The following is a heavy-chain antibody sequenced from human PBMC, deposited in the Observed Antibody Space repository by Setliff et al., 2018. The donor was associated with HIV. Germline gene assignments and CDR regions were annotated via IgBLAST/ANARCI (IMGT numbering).Heavy chain of an antibody. CDR3: ARHTVFVRYFDH. CDR1: GGSISSETFS. D-gene: IGHD2-2*02. J-gene: IGHJ4*02. V-gene: IGHV4-61*02. Sequence: TLSLTCTVSGGSISSETFSWNWIRQPAGKGLEWIGRIYTSGSTDYNPSLKSRVTMSVDTPKNQFSLKLSSVTAADTAVYYCARHTVFVRYFDHWGQGMLVTVSS. CDR2: IYTSGST.